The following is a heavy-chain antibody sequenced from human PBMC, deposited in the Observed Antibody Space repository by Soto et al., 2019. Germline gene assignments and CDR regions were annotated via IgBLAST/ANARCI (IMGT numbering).Heavy chain of an antibody. J-gene: IGHJ5*02. Sequence: SETLSLTCAGYGGSFSGYYWSGIRQPPGKGLEWIGEINHSGSTNYNPSLKSRVTISVDTSKNQFSLKLSSVTAADTAVYYCARGRPRGARRGGYCSGGSCYGRLDPWGQGTLVTVSS. CDR1: GGSFSGYY. V-gene: IGHV4-34*01. CDR2: INHSGST. CDR3: ARGRPRGARRGGYCSGGSCYGRLDP. D-gene: IGHD2-15*01.